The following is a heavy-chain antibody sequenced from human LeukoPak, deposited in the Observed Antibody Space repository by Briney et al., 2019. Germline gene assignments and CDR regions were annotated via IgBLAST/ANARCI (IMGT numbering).Heavy chain of an antibody. Sequence: SETLSLTCAVYGGSFSGYYWSWIRQPPGKGLEWIGEINHSGSTNYNPSLKSRVTISVDTSKNQFSLKLSSVTAADTAVYYCASVAVTGWGQGTLVTVSS. CDR1: GGSFSGYY. D-gene: IGHD6-19*01. J-gene: IGHJ4*02. V-gene: IGHV4-34*01. CDR2: INHSGST. CDR3: ASVAVTG.